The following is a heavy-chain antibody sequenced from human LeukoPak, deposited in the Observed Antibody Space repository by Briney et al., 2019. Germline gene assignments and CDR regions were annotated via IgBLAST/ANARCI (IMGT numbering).Heavy chain of an antibody. J-gene: IGHJ4*02. CDR3: AKGVTVTKAPIDY. CDR2: ISGSGGST. Sequence: PGGSLRLSCAASGFTFSSYWMSWVRQAPGKGLEWVSAISGSGGSTYYADSVKGRFTISRDNSKNTLYLQMNSLRAEDTAVYYCAKGVTVTKAPIDYWGQGTLVTVSS. D-gene: IGHD4-17*01. V-gene: IGHV3-23*01. CDR1: GFTFSSYW.